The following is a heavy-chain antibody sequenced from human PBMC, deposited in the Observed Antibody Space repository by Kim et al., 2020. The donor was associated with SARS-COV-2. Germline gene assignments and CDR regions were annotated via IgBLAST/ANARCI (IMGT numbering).Heavy chain of an antibody. Sequence: TNYAQKLQGRVTMTTDTSTSTAYMELRSLRSDDTAVYYCAREPIGWFDPWGQGTLVTVSS. CDR2: T. V-gene: IGHV1-18*01. D-gene: IGHD1-26*01. J-gene: IGHJ5*02. CDR3: AREPIGWFDP.